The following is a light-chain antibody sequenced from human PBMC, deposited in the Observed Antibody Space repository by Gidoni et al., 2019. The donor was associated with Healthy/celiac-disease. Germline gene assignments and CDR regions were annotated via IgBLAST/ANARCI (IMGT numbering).Light chain of an antibody. CDR1: QSVLCSSNNKNY. J-gene: IGKJ2*01. CDR2: WAS. V-gene: IGKV4-1*01. Sequence: DIGMTQSPDSLAGSLGERATINCKSSQSVLCSSNNKNYLAWYPQKPGQPPKLLIYWASTRESGVPDRFSGSGSGTDFTLTISSLQAEDVAVYYCQQYYSTPPAYTFGQGTKLEIK. CDR3: QQYYSTPPAYT.